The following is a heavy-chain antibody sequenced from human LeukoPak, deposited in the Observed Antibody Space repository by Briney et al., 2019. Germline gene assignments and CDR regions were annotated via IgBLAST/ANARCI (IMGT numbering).Heavy chain of an antibody. V-gene: IGHV1-69*13. CDR2: IISIFDTA. J-gene: IGHJ6*03. CDR3: ARWRASGGYYYYYYMDV. D-gene: IGHD3-10*01. CDR1: GGTFSSYA. Sequence: SVKVSCKVSGGTFSSYAITWVRQAPGHELEWMGGIISIFDTANYAKKYQGRVTITAVETTGTAYMDLSSLRSEDTAVYYCARWRASGGYYYYYYMDVWGKGTTVTVSS.